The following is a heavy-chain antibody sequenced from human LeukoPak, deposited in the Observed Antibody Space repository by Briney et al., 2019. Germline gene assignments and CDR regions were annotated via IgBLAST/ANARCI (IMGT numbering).Heavy chain of an antibody. CDR2: INPSGGST. CDR1: GYICTSYY. J-gene: IGHJ4*02. CDR3: ARDRGNSRGGWFDY. Sequence: GASGRVSCKASGYICTSYYMYWVRQAAGQWLEWMGIINPSGGSTSYAQKFQGRVTMTRDTSTSTVYMELSSLRSEDTAVYYCARDRGNSRGGWFDYWGQGTLVTVSS. V-gene: IGHV1-46*01. D-gene: IGHD4-23*01.